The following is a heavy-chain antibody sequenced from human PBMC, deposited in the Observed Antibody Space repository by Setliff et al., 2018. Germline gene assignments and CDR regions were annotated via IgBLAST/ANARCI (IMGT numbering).Heavy chain of an antibody. V-gene: IGHV2-5*01. CDR3: ERINMVRGVPPHLDY. CDR2: IYWNDDK. D-gene: IGHD3-10*01. Sequence: SGPTLVNPTQTLTLTCTFPGFSLSTSGVGVGWIRQPPGKALEWLALIYWNDDKRYSPSLKSRLTITKDNSKNQVVLTMTNMDPVDTATYYCERINMVRGVPPHLDYWGQGTLVTVSS. J-gene: IGHJ4*02. CDR1: GFSLSTSGVG.